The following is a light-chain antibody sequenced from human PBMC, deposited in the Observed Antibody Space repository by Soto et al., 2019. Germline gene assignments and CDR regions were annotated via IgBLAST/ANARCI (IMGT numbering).Light chain of an antibody. Sequence: DIQMTQSPSTLSASVGDRVTITCRASQSISNWLAWYQQKPGKAPNLLIYRTSNLESGVPSRFSGSGSGTEFTLTITSLQTDDFAPYYCQQYSTYPITFGGGTKVDIK. CDR2: RTS. CDR1: QSISNW. V-gene: IGKV1-5*03. CDR3: QQYSTYPIT. J-gene: IGKJ4*01.